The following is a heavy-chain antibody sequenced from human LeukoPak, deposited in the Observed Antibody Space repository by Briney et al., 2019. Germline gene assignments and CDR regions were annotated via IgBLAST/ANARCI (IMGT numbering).Heavy chain of an antibody. CDR3: ARGYSYGAGYYFDY. CDR2: ISSSGSTI. V-gene: IGHV3-48*03. J-gene: IGHJ4*02. CDR1: GFTFSSYE. Sequence: GGSLRLSCAASGFTFSSYEMNWVRQAPGKGLEWVSYISSSGSTIYYADSVKGRFTISRDDAKNSLYLQMNSLRAEDTAVYYCARGYSYGAGYYFDYWGQGTLVTVSS. D-gene: IGHD5-18*01.